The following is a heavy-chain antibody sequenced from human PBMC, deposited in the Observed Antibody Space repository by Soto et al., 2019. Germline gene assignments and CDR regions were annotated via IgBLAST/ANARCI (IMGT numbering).Heavy chain of an antibody. CDR2: IIPIFASP. V-gene: IGHV1-69*13. CDR3: AREGSSSWWLLNWFDP. Sequence: GASVKVSCKASGGTFSSYGVSWVRQAPGQGLEWMGGIIPIFASPNYAQKFQGRVTMTGDESTSTVYMELSSLRSEDTAVYYCAREGSSSWWLLNWFDPWGQGTLVTVSS. J-gene: IGHJ5*02. D-gene: IGHD6-13*01. CDR1: GGTFSSYG.